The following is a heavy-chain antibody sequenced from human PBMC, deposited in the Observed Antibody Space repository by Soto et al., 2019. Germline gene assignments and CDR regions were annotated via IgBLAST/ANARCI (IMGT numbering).Heavy chain of an antibody. Sequence: GASVKVSCKASGGTFSSYAISWVRQAPGQGLEWMGGIIPIFGTANYAQKFQGRVTITADESTSTAYMELSSLRSEDTAVYYCARQLAVVPAVDYYGMDVWGQGTTVTVSS. J-gene: IGHJ6*02. CDR1: GGTFSSYA. V-gene: IGHV1-69*13. CDR3: ARQLAVVPAVDYYGMDV. D-gene: IGHD2-2*01. CDR2: IIPIFGTA.